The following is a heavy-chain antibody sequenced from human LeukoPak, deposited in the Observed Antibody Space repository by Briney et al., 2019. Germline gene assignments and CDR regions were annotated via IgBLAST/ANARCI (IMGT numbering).Heavy chain of an antibody. D-gene: IGHD6-19*01. Sequence: GGSLRLSCAASGFTFSSYAMSWVRQAQGKGLEWVSAISGSGGSTYYADSVKGRFTISRDNSKNTLYLQMNSLRAEDTAVYYCAKVRYSSGWYTYSPDYWGQGTLVTVSS. J-gene: IGHJ4*02. V-gene: IGHV3-23*01. CDR2: ISGSGGST. CDR1: GFTFSSYA. CDR3: AKVRYSSGWYTYSPDY.